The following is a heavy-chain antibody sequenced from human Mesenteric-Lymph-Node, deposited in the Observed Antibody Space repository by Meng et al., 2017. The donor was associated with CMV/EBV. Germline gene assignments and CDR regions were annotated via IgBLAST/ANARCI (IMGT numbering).Heavy chain of an antibody. CDR2: IYSGGRT. CDR3: ARKGCSGANCYSDY. V-gene: IGHV3-53*01. D-gene: IGHD2-15*01. J-gene: IGHJ4*02. Sequence: GGSLRLSCALSDLSVSDTWMSWVRQAPGKGLEWVSMIYSGGRTFYADSVKGRFSISRDISKNTLNLQMNSLRVEDTAMYYCARKGCSGANCYSDYWGQGTLVTVSS. CDR1: DLSVSDTW.